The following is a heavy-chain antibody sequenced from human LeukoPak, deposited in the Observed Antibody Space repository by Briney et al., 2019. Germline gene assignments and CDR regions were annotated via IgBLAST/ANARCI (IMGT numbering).Heavy chain of an antibody. J-gene: IGHJ6*02. CDR3: ARLALYDQAYYYYYGMDV. D-gene: IGHD2-2*02. CDR2: IYYSGST. V-gene: IGHV4-39*01. CDR1: GGSISSSSYY. Sequence: SETLSLTCTVSGGSISSSSYYWGWIRQPPGKWLEWIGSIYYSGSTYYNPSLKSRVTISVDTSKNQFSLKLSSVTAADTAVYYCARLALYDQAYYYYYGMDVWGQGTTVTVSS.